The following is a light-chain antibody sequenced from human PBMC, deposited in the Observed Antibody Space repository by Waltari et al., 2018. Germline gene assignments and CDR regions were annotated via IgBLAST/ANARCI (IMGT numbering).Light chain of an antibody. J-gene: IGLJ3*02. Sequence: SYVLTQPPSVSLYAGQTARIPCSGGELPDQFSFWYQKKSGQAPLLMIYKDSERPSGIPERFSGSSSGTTVTLTISGVQAEDEADYYCQSADSSGFWVFGGGTKLTVL. V-gene: IGLV3-25*03. CDR2: KDS. CDR1: ELPDQF. CDR3: QSADSSGFWV.